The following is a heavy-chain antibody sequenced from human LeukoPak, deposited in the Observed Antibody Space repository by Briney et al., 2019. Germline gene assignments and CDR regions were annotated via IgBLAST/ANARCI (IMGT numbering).Heavy chain of an antibody. D-gene: IGHD4-23*01. V-gene: IGHV1-58*02. CDR3: AADGYGGNYYFDY. CDR2: IVVGSGNT. CDR1: GFTFTSSA. J-gene: IGHJ4*02. Sequence: SVKVSCKASGFTFTSSAMQWVRQARGQRLEWIGWIVVGSGNTNYAQKFQERVTITRDMSTSTAYMELSSLRSEDTAVYYCAADGYGGNYYFDYWRQGTLVTVSS.